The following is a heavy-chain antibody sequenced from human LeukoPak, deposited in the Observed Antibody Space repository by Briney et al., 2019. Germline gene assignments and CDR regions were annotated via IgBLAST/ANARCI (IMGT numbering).Heavy chain of an antibody. Sequence: ASVKVSCKASGYTFTNYGISWVRQAPGQGLEWMGGIIPIFGTANYAQKFQGRVTITTDESTSTAYMELSSVRSEDTAVYYCAGSHYDGYYYYYMDVWGKGTTVTVSS. CDR3: AGSHYDGYYYYYMDV. V-gene: IGHV1-69*05. D-gene: IGHD3-3*01. J-gene: IGHJ6*03. CDR2: IIPIFGTA. CDR1: GYTFTNYG.